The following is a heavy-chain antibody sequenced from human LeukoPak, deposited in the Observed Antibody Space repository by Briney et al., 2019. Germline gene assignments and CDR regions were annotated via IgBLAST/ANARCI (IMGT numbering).Heavy chain of an antibody. V-gene: IGHV1-18*01. Sequence: AAVKVSCKASGYTFTSFGISWVRQAPGQGLEWMGWISAYNGNTNYAQKLQGRVTMTTDTSTSTAYMELRSLRSDDTAVYYCAREGLAGLRFLEWLKYWGQGTLVTVSS. CDR1: GYTFTSFG. J-gene: IGHJ4*02. D-gene: IGHD3-3*01. CDR2: ISAYNGNT. CDR3: AREGLAGLRFLEWLKY.